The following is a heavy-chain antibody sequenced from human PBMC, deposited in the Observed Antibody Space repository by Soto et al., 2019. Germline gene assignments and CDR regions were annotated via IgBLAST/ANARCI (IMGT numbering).Heavy chain of an antibody. CDR2: IYYSGST. Sequence: QVQLQESGPGLVKPSQTLSLTCTVSGGSISSGGYYWSWIRQHPGKGREWIGYIYYSGSTYYNPSLKSRVTISVDTSKNQFSLKLSSVTAADTAVYYCARDRECSGGTCYNYFDYWGQGTLVTVSS. J-gene: IGHJ4*02. CDR3: ARDRECSGGTCYNYFDY. V-gene: IGHV4-31*03. CDR1: GGSISSGGYY. D-gene: IGHD2-15*01.